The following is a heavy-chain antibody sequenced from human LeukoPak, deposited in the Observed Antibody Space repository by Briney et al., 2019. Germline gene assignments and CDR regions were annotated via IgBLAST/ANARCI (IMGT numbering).Heavy chain of an antibody. CDR1: GYTFTSYG. CDR2: ISAYNGNT. J-gene: IGHJ4*02. CDR3: VRLESAHNGFYFDY. V-gene: IGHV1-18*01. Sequence: ASVKVSCKASGYTFTSYGISWVRQAPGQGLEWMGWISAYNGNTNYAQKLQGRVTMTTDTSTSTAYMELRSLRSDDTAVYYCVRLESAHNGFYFDYWGQGTLVTVSS. D-gene: IGHD1-1*01.